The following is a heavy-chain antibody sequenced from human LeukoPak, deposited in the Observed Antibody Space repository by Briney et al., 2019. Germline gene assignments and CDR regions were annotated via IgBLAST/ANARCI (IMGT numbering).Heavy chain of an antibody. Sequence: SETLSLTCTVSGGSISSSSYYWGWIRQPPGKGLEWIGSIYYSGSTYYNPSLKSRVTISVDTSKNQFSLKLSSVTAADTAVYYCARDPLRAVAGTDDAFDIWGQGTMVTVSS. J-gene: IGHJ3*02. D-gene: IGHD6-19*01. CDR2: IYYSGST. V-gene: IGHV4-39*02. CDR3: ARDPLRAVAGTDDAFDI. CDR1: GGSISSSSYY.